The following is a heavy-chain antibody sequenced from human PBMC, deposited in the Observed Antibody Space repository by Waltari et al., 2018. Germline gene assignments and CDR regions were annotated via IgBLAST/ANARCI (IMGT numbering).Heavy chain of an antibody. D-gene: IGHD2-21*02. CDR3: ARDLDGDSNLDY. Sequence: EVQLVESGGGLVQPGGSLRLSCAASGFPFSDYDWDWVRQAPEKGLEWVGRSRNKARSYITEYAASVKGRFTISRDASKNSLYLQMNSLKTEDTAVYYCARDLDGDSNLDYWGQGTLVAVSS. V-gene: IGHV3-72*01. J-gene: IGHJ4*02. CDR1: GFPFSDYD. CDR2: SRNKARSYIT.